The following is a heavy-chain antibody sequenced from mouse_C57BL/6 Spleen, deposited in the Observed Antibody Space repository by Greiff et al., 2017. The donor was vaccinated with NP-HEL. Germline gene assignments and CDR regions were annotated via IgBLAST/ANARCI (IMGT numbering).Heavy chain of an antibody. D-gene: IGHD1-1*01. CDR1: GFTFSNYW. Sequence: EVKVEESGGGLVQPGGSMKLSCVASGFTFSNYWMNWVRQSPEKGLEWVAQIRLKSDNYATHYAESVKGRFTISRDDSKSSVYLQMNNLRAEDTGIYYCTPYYYGSPWFAYWGQGTLVTVSA. V-gene: IGHV6-3*01. J-gene: IGHJ3*01. CDR3: TPYYYGSPWFAY. CDR2: IRLKSDNYAT.